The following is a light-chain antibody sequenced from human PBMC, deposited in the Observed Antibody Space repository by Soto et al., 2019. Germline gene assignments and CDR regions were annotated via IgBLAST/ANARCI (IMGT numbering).Light chain of an antibody. CDR3: QQLNNYPRT. Sequence: DIQLTQSPSFLSASVGDRVTITCRASQGISSYLAWYQQKPGKAPKLLISTASTLQSGVPSRFIGSRSGTEFTLTISSLQPEDFSTYYGQQLNNYPRTFGQGTKVDIK. V-gene: IGKV1-9*01. CDR2: TAS. CDR1: QGISSY. J-gene: IGKJ1*01.